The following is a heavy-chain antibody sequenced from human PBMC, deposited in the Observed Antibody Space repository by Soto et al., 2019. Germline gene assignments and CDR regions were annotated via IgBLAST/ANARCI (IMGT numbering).Heavy chain of an antibody. CDR1: GGTFSSYA. CDR2: IIPIFGTA. CDR3: TRGDTAMVRSLDY. Sequence: QVQLVQSGAEVKKPGSSVKVSCKASGGTFSSYAISWVRQAPGQGLEWMGGIIPIFGTANYAQKFQGRVTITADETTRTAYMELSSLRSEDTAVYYCTRGDTAMVRSLDYWGQGTLVTVSS. V-gene: IGHV1-69*12. J-gene: IGHJ4*02. D-gene: IGHD5-18*01.